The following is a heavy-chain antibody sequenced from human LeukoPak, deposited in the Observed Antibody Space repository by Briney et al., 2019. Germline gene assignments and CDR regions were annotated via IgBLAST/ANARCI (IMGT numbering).Heavy chain of an antibody. CDR1: GFTFSSYA. V-gene: IGHV3-23*01. J-gene: IGHJ4*02. CDR2: ISGSGDST. Sequence: GVSLRLSCAASGFTFSSYAMSWVRQAPGKGVEWVSAISGSGDSTYYADSVKGRFTISRDNSKNTLYLQMNSLRADDTAVYYCAKEPINFIVVVPAATPRLVGDWGQGTLVTVSS. D-gene: IGHD2-2*01. CDR3: AKEPINFIVVVPAATPRLVGD.